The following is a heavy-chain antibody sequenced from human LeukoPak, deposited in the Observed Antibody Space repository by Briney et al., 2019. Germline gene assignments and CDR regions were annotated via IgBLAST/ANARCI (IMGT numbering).Heavy chain of an antibody. CDR1: GGTFSSYG. Sequence: GSSVKISCKTSGGTFSSYGINWVRQAPGQGLEWMGGIISLFGTVKFAQKFQGRVTITADKSTSTVYMELRSLRSEDTAVYYCARRRGDGYNLVDYWGQGTLVTVSS. CDR3: ARRRGDGYNLVDY. CDR2: IISLFGTV. J-gene: IGHJ4*02. D-gene: IGHD5-24*01. V-gene: IGHV1-69*06.